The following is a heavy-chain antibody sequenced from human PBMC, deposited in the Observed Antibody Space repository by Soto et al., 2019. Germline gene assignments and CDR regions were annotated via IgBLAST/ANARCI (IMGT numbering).Heavy chain of an antibody. Sequence: QVQLVQSGAEVKKPGSSVKVSCKASGGSLSIYGISWVRQAPGQGLEWMGSIIPVFGTPNYAQKFQDRVTITADESTDTVYMEVRSLTSEDTAVDYCARGDATKIVVTPYYGMDVVGQGPTVTFSS. D-gene: IGHD3-22*01. CDR1: GGSLSIYG. CDR3: ARGDATKIVVTPYYGMDV. V-gene: IGHV1-69*12. J-gene: IGHJ6*02. CDR2: IIPVFGTP.